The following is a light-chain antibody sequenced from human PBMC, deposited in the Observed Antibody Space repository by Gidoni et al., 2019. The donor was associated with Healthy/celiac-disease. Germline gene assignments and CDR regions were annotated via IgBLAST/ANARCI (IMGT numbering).Light chain of an antibody. J-gene: IGKJ2*01. CDR3: QQYGSSPYT. V-gene: IGKV3-20*01. CDR1: QSVSSSY. CDR2: GAS. Sequence: QSVSSSYLAWYQQKPGQAPRLLIYGASSRATGIPDRFSGSGSGTDFTLTISRLEPEDFAVYYCQQYGSSPYTFGQGTKLDIK.